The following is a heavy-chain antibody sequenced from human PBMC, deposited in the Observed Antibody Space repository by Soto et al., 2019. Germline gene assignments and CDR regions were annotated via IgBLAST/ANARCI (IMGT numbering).Heavy chain of an antibody. D-gene: IGHD3-10*01. CDR1: GGSISSYY. CDR2: IYYSGST. V-gene: IGHV4-59*01. J-gene: IGHJ6*02. Sequence: SETLSLTCTVSGGSISSYYWSWIRQPPGKGLEWIGYIYYSGSTNYNPSLKSRVTISVDTSKNQFSLKLSSVTAADTAVYYCARDLGGSGSYHYYGMDVWGQGTTVTVSS. CDR3: ARDLGGSGSYHYYGMDV.